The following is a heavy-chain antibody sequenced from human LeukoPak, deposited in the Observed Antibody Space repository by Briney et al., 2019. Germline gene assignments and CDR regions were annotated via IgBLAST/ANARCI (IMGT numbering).Heavy chain of an antibody. CDR3: AASWNDERCFDP. CDR1: GASVSTTPYY. V-gene: IGHV4-61*10. D-gene: IGHD1-1*01. CDR2: IFNTGPA. J-gene: IGHJ5*02. Sequence: PSETLSLTCKVSGASVSTTPYYWTWIRQPAGKGLEWIGRIFNTGPANYNPSFKSRVTISLDTSKNEFSLNLNSVTAADTAVYFCAASWNDERCFDPWGQGTLVIVFS.